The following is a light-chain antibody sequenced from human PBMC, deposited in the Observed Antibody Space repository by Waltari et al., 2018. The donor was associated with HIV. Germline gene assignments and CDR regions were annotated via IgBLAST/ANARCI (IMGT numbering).Light chain of an antibody. J-gene: IGLJ2*01. V-gene: IGLV3-21*04. CDR3: HVWDSRSVT. CDR2: DDS. Sequence: SYVLTQPPSVSVAPGKTARITCGGNNIRSKSVHWYQPRPGQAPVLFIYDDSDRPSGIPERFSGSNSGNTATLTISRVEAGDEVDYYCHVWDSRSVTFGGGTKLTVV. CDR1: NIRSKS.